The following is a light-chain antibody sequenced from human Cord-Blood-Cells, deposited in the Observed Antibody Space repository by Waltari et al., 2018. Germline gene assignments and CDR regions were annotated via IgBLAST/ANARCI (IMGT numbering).Light chain of an antibody. CDR3: QQRSNWLT. CDR1: QSVSSY. CDR2: DAS. J-gene: IGKJ4*01. Sequence: EIELTQSPATLSLSPGERATLPCRASQSVSSYLAWYQQKPGQAPRLLIYDASNRATGIPARFSGSGSGTDFTLTISSLEPEDFAVYYCQQRSNWLTFGGGTKVEIK. V-gene: IGKV3-11*01.